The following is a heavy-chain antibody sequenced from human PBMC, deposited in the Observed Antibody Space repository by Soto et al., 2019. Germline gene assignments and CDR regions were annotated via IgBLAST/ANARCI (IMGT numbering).Heavy chain of an antibody. CDR1: GGSISSYY. V-gene: IGHV4-4*07. CDR2: IYTSGST. J-gene: IGHJ6*02. Sequence: PETLCLTCTVSGGSISSYYWSWIRQPAGKGLEWIGRIYTSGSTNYNPSLKSRVTMSVDTSKNQFSLKLSSVTAADTAVYYCARGTDYTQIASHHYVMAVCGQGTSVIVSS. CDR3: ARGTDYTQIASHHYVMAV. D-gene: IGHD2-2*02.